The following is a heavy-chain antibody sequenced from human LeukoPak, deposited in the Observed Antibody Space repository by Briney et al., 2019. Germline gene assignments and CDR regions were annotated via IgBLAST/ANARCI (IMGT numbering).Heavy chain of an antibody. CDR1: GYTFTSYY. Sequence: ASVKVSCKESGYTFTSYYMHWVRQAPGQGLEWMGIINPSGGSTSYAQKFQGRVTMTRDTSTSTVYMELSSLRSEDTAVYYCARDRFRAVAGTRWFDPWGQGTLVTVSS. CDR3: ARDRFRAVAGTRWFDP. CDR2: INPSGGST. J-gene: IGHJ5*02. V-gene: IGHV1-46*01. D-gene: IGHD6-19*01.